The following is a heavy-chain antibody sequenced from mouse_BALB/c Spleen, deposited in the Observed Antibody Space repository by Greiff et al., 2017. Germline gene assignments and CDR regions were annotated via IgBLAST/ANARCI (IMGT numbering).Heavy chain of an antibody. CDR2: ISSGGST. CDR3: ARGITTVPYWYFDV. CDR1: GFTFSSYA. Sequence: EVQRVESGGGLVKPGGSLKLSCAASGFTFSSYAMSWVRQTPEKRLEWVASISSGGSTYYPDSVKGRFTISRDNARNILYLQMSSLRSEDTAMYYCARGITTVPYWYFDVWGAGTTVTVSS. J-gene: IGHJ1*01. V-gene: IGHV5-6-5*01. D-gene: IGHD1-1*01.